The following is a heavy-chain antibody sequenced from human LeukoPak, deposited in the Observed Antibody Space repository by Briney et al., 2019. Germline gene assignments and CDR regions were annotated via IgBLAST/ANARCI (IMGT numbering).Heavy chain of an antibody. D-gene: IGHD3-22*01. CDR3: ARARNDYDSNGFSFLDY. CDR2: IWYDGSNI. J-gene: IGHJ4*02. CDR1: GISFSSHG. V-gene: IGHV3-33*01. Sequence: GTSLRLSCAASGISFSSHGMHRVRQAPGKGLEWVAVIWYDGSNIYYADSVKGRFTISRDNSKNTLYLQMNSLRGEDTALYYCARARNDYDSNGFSFLDYWGQGTLVTVSS.